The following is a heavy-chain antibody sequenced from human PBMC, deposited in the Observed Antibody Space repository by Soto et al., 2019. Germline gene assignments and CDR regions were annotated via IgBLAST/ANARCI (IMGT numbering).Heavy chain of an antibody. Sequence: QVQLVQSGAEVKKPGASVKVSCKASGYTFTSYAMHWVRQAPGQRLEWMGWINAGNGNTKYSQKFQGRVTITRDTYASTAYMGLSRLRSEDTAVYYCARDSDTGSYFDYWGQGTLVTVSS. V-gene: IGHV1-3*01. D-gene: IGHD1-26*01. J-gene: IGHJ4*02. CDR1: GYTFTSYA. CDR3: ARDSDTGSYFDY. CDR2: INAGNGNT.